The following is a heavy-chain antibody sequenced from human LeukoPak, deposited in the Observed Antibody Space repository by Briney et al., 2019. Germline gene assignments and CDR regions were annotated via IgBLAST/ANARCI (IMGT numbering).Heavy chain of an antibody. CDR2: ISYDVSNK. D-gene: IGHD3-22*01. CDR3: ARSPYYYDSNFDY. CDR1: GFTFSSYA. V-gene: IGHV3-30-3*01. Sequence: GRSLRLSCAASGFTFSSYAMHWVRQAPGKGLEWVAVISYDVSNKYYADSVKGRFTIPRDNSKNTLYLQMNSLRAEDTAVYYCARSPYYYDSNFDYWGQGTLVTVSS. J-gene: IGHJ4*02.